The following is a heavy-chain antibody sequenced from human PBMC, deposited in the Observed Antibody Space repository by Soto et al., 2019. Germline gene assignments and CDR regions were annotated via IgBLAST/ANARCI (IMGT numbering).Heavy chain of an antibody. CDR1: GFTFNNFA. V-gene: IGHV3-23*01. CDR3: AKVLFGFTYGKFDY. J-gene: IGHJ4*02. CDR2: ISDDGHDT. Sequence: LRLSCAAFGFTFNNFAMSWVRQAPGKGLEWVSGISDDGHDTFYADSVKGRFTISRDNSKDTLYLQMNSLRAEDTAVYYCAKVLFGFTYGKFDYWGQGALVTVSS. D-gene: IGHD3-3*01.